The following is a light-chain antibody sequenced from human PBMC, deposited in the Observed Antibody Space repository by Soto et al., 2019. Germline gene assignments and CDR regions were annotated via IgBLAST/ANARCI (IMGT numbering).Light chain of an antibody. J-gene: IGLJ3*02. CDR3: SSYTSSRTWV. CDR1: SSDVGGYNY. V-gene: IGLV2-14*01. Sequence: QSALTQPASVSGPPGQSITISCTGISSDVGGYNYVSWYQQYPGKAPKLMIYEVSNRPSGVSNRFSGSKSGNTASLTISGLQAEDEADYYCSSYTSSRTWVFGGGTKLTVL. CDR2: EVS.